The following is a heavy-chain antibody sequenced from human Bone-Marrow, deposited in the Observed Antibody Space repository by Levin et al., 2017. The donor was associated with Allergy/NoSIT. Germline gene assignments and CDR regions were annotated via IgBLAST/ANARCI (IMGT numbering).Heavy chain of an antibody. CDR3: ARRDSDGSNSFDY. D-gene: IGHD4-23*01. Sequence: ASVKVSCQASGYSFTSYWFGWVRQRPGKGLEWMGLIFPGDSDTRVSPSFQGQIIMSVDKSISTAYLQWTSLKASDSAMYYCARRDSDGSNSFDYWGQGTLVIVSS. V-gene: IGHV5-51*01. J-gene: IGHJ4*02. CDR1: GYSFTSYW. CDR2: IFPGDSDT.